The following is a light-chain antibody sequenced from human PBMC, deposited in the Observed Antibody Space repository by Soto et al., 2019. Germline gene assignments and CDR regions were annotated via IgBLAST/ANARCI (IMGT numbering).Light chain of an antibody. J-gene: IGLJ3*02. CDR3: CSYADSYTWV. V-gene: IGLV2-11*01. CDR1: SSDVGSYNY. CDR2: DVT. Sequence: QSVLTQPRSVSGSPGQSVTISCTGSSSDVGSYNYVSWYQQHPGKAPKLMIYDVTKRPSGVPDRFSGSKSGNTASLTISGLQAKDEADYYCCSYADSYTWVFGGGTKVTVL.